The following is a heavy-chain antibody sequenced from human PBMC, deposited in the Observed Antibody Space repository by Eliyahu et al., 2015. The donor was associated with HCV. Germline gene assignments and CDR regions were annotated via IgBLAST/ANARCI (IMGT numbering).Heavy chain of an antibody. D-gene: IGHD3-3*01. J-gene: IGHJ4*02. CDR1: GGSISSSSYY. CDR3: ARLPRVGRFGVVINPHIDY. V-gene: IGHV4-39*01. CDR2: IYYSGST. Sequence: QLQLQESGPGLVKPSETXSLTCTVSGGSISSSSYYWGWIRQPPGKGLXWIGSIYYSGSTYYNPSLKSRVTISVDTSKNQFSLKLSSVTAADTAVYYCARLPRVGRFGVVINPHIDYWGQGTLVTVSS.